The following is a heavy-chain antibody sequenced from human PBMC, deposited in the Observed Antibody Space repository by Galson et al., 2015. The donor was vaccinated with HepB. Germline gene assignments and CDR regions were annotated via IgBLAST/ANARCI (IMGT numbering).Heavy chain of an antibody. V-gene: IGHV1-46*03. CDR2: INPSGGST. Sequence: SVKVSCKASGYTFTSYYMHWVRQAPGQGLEWMGIINPSGGSTSYAQKFQGRVTMTRDTSTSTVYMELSSLRSEDTAVYYCARDVRADIAAAGESSLQNYDYFYGMDVWGQGTTVTVSS. D-gene: IGHD6-13*01. CDR3: ARDVRADIAAAGESSLQNYDYFYGMDV. J-gene: IGHJ6*02. CDR1: GYTFTSYY.